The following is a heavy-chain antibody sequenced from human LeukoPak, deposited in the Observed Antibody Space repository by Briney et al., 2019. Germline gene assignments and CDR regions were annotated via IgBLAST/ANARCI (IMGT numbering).Heavy chain of an antibody. CDR1: GGSISSYY. Sequence: PSETLSLTCTVSGGSISSYYWSWIRQPPGKGLGWIGYIYYSGSTNYNPSLKSRVTISVDTSKNQFSLKLSSVAAADTAVYYCARSSYGYGNWFDPWGQGTLVTVSS. CDR3: ARSSYGYGNWFDP. CDR2: IYYSGST. V-gene: IGHV4-59*01. J-gene: IGHJ5*02. D-gene: IGHD5-18*01.